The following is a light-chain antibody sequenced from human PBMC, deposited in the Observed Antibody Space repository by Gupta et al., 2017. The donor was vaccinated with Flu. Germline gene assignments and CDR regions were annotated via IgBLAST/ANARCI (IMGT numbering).Light chain of an antibody. Sequence: QSVLTQPPSASGTPGQRVTISCSGSSSNIGSNTVNWYQQLPGTAPKLLIYSNNQRPSGVPDRFSGSKSGTSASLDISGLQSEDEADDYCAAWDDSLNGNWVFGGGTKLTVL. J-gene: IGLJ3*02. CDR1: SSNIGSNT. CDR3: AAWDDSLNGNWV. V-gene: IGLV1-44*01. CDR2: SNN.